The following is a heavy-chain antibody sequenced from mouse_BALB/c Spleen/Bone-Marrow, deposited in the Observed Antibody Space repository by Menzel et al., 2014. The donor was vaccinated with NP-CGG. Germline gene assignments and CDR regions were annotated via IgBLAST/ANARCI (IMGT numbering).Heavy chain of an antibody. CDR2: INGGSNTI. CDR1: GFTFSSFG. J-gene: IGHJ1*01. Sequence: VQLKQSGGGLVQPGGSRKLSCAASGFTFSSFGMHWIRQAPEKGLEWAAYINGGSNTIYYADTVKGRFTISRDNPKNTLFLQMTSLRSEDTAMYFCARGTTALRYFDVWGAGTTVTVSS. V-gene: IGHV5-17*02. D-gene: IGHD1-2*01. CDR3: ARGTTALRYFDV.